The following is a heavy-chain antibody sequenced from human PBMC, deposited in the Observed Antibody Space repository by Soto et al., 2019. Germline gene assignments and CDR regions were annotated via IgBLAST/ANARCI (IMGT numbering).Heavy chain of an antibody. J-gene: IGHJ6*02. CDR3: ARAMITMVRGVIRYYYYYYGMDV. D-gene: IGHD3-10*01. CDR2: IYHSGST. V-gene: IGHV4-59*12. CDR1: GGSISSYY. Sequence: PSETLSLTCTVSGGSISSYYCSWIRQPPGKGLEWIGYIYHSGSTYYNPSLKSRVTISVDTSKNQFSLKLSSVTAADTAVYYCARAMITMVRGVIRYYYYYYGMDVWGQGTTVTVSS.